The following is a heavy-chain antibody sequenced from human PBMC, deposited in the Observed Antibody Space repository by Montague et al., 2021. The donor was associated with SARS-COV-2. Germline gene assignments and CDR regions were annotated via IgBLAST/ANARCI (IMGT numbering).Heavy chain of an antibody. CDR3: ARGNSSYDDPTGFDD. J-gene: IGHJ5*02. CDR2: LRGNN. Sequence: LRGNNYYNPSLKSRVTISVDTSKNQSSLKMSSVTAAETAVYYCARGNSSYDDPTGFDDWGQGTLVTVSS. V-gene: IGHV4-34*01. D-gene: IGHD5-12*01.